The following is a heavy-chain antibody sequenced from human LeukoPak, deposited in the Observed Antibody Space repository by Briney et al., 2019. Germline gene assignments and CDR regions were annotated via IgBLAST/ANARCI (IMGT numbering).Heavy chain of an antibody. CDR1: GFTFSSYG. CDR2: ISYDGSNK. J-gene: IGHJ4*02. CDR3: AKGGRPFDY. Sequence: GGSLRLSCAASGFTFSSYGMHWVRQAPGKGLEWVAVISYDGSNKYYADSVKGQFTISRDNSKNTLYLQMNSLRAEDTAVYYCAKGGRPFDYWGQGTLVTVSS. V-gene: IGHV3-30*18.